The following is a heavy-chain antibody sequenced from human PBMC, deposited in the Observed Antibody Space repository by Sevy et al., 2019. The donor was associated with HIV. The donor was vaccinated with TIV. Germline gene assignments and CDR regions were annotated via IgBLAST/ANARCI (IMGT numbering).Heavy chain of an antibody. CDR1: GFTFSSYS. CDR2: ISSSSIYI. V-gene: IGHV3-21*01. D-gene: IGHD2-15*01. J-gene: IGHJ4*02. Sequence: GGSLILSCAASGFTFSSYSMNWVRQAPGKGLEWVSSISSSSIYIYYADSVKGRFTISRDNAKNSLYLQMNSLRAEDTAVYYCARDPGFYCSGGSCYPRYYFDYWGQGTLVTVSS. CDR3: ARDPGFYCSGGSCYPRYYFDY.